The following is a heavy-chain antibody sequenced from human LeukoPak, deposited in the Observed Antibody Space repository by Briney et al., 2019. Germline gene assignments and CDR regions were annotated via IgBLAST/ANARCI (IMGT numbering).Heavy chain of an antibody. Sequence: GGSLRLSCAGSGFTFSSYWMTWVRHLPGKGPEWVANIRQDESERYFADSVKGRFTISRDNSKNTLYLQMNSLRAEDTAVYYCAKDSWSGYSGYDSAGIDYWGQGTLVTVSS. CDR3: AKDSWSGYSGYDSAGIDY. D-gene: IGHD5-12*01. CDR1: GFTFSSYW. J-gene: IGHJ4*02. V-gene: IGHV3-7*01. CDR2: IRQDESER.